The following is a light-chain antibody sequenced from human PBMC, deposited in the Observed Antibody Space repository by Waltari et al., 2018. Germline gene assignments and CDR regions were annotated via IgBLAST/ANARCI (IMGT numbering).Light chain of an antibody. CDR3: CSYGGSFSSGYV. CDR1: SSDIGDYHY. CDR2: DVS. J-gene: IGLJ1*01. V-gene: IGLV2-11*01. Sequence: QSALTQPRSVSGSPGQSVTLSCTGSSSDIGDYHYVSWYHQHPGKAPKFIIYDVSKRPSGVPDRFSGSKSGNTASLTISGLQTEDEADYYCCSYGGSFSSGYVFGSGTKVTVL.